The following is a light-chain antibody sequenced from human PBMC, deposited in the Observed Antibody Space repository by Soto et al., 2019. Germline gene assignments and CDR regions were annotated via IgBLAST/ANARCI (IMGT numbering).Light chain of an antibody. Sequence: EMVLTQYPGTLSLSPGGSATLSCRASRGFSRRLAWYQHRPGQSPRLLISGASMRASGVTVRFSGSGSGTDFTLTISRLEPEYFAVYYCQHYGEPSLTFGLGTRLEV. CDR2: GAS. CDR1: RGFSRR. CDR3: QHYGEPSLT. V-gene: IGKV3-20*01. J-gene: IGKJ5*01.